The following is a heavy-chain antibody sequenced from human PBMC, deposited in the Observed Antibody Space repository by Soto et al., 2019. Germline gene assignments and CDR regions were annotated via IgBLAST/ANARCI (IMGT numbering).Heavy chain of an antibody. CDR1: GFTFDNYA. D-gene: IGHD2-21*02. V-gene: IGHV3-23*01. J-gene: IGHJ6*02. Sequence: GGSLRLSCVASGFTFDNYAMSWVRQAPGKGLEWVSGISGSGSSTYFVDSVKGRFTISRDNSKNTLYLQMNSLRAEDTAVYYCAKNADIVVVTAIRGMDVWGQGTKVTVSS. CDR2: ISGSGSST. CDR3: AKNADIVVVTAIRGMDV.